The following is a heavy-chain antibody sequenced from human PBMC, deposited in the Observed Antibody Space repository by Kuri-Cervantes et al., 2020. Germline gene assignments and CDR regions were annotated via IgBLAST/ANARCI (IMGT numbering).Heavy chain of an antibody. D-gene: IGHD1-26*01. Sequence: GGSLRLSCAASGFTFRSYGMHWVRQAPGKGLEWVALIWYDGSNEYYADSVKGRLTISRDNSKNTLYLQMNSLRAEDTAVYYCARLSGSFLQRYSDLWGRGTLVTVSS. V-gene: IGHV3-33*01. CDR2: IWYDGSNE. CDR3: ARLSGSFLQRYSDL. J-gene: IGHJ2*01. CDR1: GFTFRSYG.